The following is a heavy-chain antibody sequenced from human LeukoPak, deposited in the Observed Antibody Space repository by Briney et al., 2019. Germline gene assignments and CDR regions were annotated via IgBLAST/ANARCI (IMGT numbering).Heavy chain of an antibody. CDR2: ISSSGSTI. CDR3: ARGVRYYDFWSGYVNAFDI. V-gene: IGHV3-11*04. D-gene: IGHD3-3*01. CDR1: GFTFSDYY. J-gene: IGHJ3*02. Sequence: PGGSLRLSCAASGFTFSDYYMSWIRQAPGKGLEWVSYISSSGSTIYYADSVKGRFTISRDNAKNSLYLQMNSLRAEDTAVYYCARGVRYYDFWSGYVNAFDIWGQGTMVTVSS.